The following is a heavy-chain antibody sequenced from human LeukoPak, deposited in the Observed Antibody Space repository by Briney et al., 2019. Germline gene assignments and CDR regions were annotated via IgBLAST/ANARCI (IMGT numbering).Heavy chain of an antibody. J-gene: IGHJ5*02. CDR2: INHSGSA. CDR3: ARGLPGSDTMVRGVMKGWFDP. Sequence: PSETLSLTCAVYGGSFSGYYWSWIRQPPGKGLEWIGEINHSGSANYNPPLKSRVTISVDTSKNQFSLKLSSVTAADTAVYYCARGLPGSDTMVRGVMKGWFDPWGQGTLVTVSS. D-gene: IGHD3-10*01. CDR1: GGSFSGYY. V-gene: IGHV4-34*01.